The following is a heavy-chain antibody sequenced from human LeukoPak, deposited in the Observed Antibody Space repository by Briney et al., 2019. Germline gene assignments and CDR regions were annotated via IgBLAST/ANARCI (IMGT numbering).Heavy chain of an antibody. CDR3: ARGRSRMIAHFVI. J-gene: IGHJ3*02. CDR1: GYTFTGYY. D-gene: IGHD3-22*01. V-gene: IGHV1-2*02. CDR2: INPNSGGT. Sequence: ASVKVSCKASGYTFTGYYMHWVRQAPGQGLEWMGWINPNSGGTNYAQKFQGRVTMTRDTSISTAYMELSRLRSDDTAVYYCARGRSRMIAHFVIWGQGTMVTVSS.